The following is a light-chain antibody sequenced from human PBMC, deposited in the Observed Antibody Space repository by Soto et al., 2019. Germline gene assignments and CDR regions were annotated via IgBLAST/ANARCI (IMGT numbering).Light chain of an antibody. CDR2: DAS. J-gene: IGKJ3*01. Sequence: EIVLTQSPATLSLSPGDRATLSCRASQSVSSYLAWYQQKPGQAPRLLIYDASNRATGVPARFSGSGSGTDFTLTISSREPEDFAVYYCQQRSNWPVFTFGPGTKVDIK. CDR1: QSVSSY. V-gene: IGKV3-11*01. CDR3: QQRSNWPVFT.